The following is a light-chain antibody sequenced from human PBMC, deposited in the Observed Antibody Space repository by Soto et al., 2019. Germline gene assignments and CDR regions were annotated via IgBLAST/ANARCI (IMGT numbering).Light chain of an antibody. CDR2: AAS. CDR3: QQSYSTPPWT. J-gene: IGKJ1*01. Sequence: DIQMTQSPSSLSASVGDRVTITCRASQSISSYLNWYQQKPGKAPKLLIYAASSLQSGVPSRFSGSGSGTDFTLTISSLQPEDFATYYCQQSYSTPPWTLGPGTRVDIK. V-gene: IGKV1-39*01. CDR1: QSISSY.